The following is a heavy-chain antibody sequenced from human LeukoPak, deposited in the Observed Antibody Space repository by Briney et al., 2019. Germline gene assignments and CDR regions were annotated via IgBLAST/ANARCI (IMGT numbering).Heavy chain of an antibody. CDR3: TRGSPGYSSSWLDF. D-gene: IGHD6-13*01. CDR1: RFTLSTYW. CDR2: IKQDGSQE. Sequence: PGGSLRLSCAASRFTLSTYWMSWVRQAPGKGLEWVAHIKQDGSQEYYVDSVKGRFTISRDSAKNTLYLQMSSLSVDDTAIYYCTRGSPGYSSSWLDFWGQGILVTVSS. J-gene: IGHJ4*02. V-gene: IGHV3-7*01.